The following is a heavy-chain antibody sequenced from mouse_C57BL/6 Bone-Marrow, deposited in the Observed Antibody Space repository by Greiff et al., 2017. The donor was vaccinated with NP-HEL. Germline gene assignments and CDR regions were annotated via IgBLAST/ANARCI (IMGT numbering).Heavy chain of an antibody. J-gene: IGHJ1*03. CDR1: GYTFTDYN. Sequence: VQLKESGPELVKPGASVKMSCKASGYTFTDYNMHWVKQSHGKSLEWIGYINPNNGGTSYNQKFKGKATLTVNKSSSTAYMELRSLTSEDSAVYYCARGDGSEGTGPWGTGTTVTVSS. V-gene: IGHV1-22*01. D-gene: IGHD1-1*01. CDR2: INPNNGGT. CDR3: ARGDGSEGTGP.